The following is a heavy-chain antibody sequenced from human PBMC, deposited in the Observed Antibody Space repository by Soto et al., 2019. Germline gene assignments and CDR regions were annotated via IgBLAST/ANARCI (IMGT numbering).Heavy chain of an antibody. Sequence: SETLSLTCTVSGGSISSYYWSWIRQPPGKGLEWIGDIYYSGSTNYNPSLKSRVTISVDTPKNQFSLKLSSVTAAATAVYYCARRAFWAQYWFDPWGQGPLVTVS. CDR2: IYYSGST. D-gene: IGHD3-16*01. V-gene: IGHV4-59*01. CDR1: GGSISSYY. J-gene: IGHJ5*02. CDR3: ARRAFWAQYWFDP.